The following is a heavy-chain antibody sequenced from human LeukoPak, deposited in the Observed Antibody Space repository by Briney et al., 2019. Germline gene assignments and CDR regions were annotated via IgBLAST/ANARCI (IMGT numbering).Heavy chain of an antibody. CDR3: ARGATNDFWSGYGWFDP. CDR1: GFTFSSYW. J-gene: IGHJ5*02. D-gene: IGHD3-3*01. Sequence: GGSLRLSCAASGFTFSSYWMNWARQAPGKGLEWVALISSDGSNKFYANSVKGRFTISRDNSKKTVYLQMNSLRGEDTAVYSCARGATNDFWSGYGWFDPWGQGTLVTVSS. CDR2: ISSDGSNK. V-gene: IGHV3-30*03.